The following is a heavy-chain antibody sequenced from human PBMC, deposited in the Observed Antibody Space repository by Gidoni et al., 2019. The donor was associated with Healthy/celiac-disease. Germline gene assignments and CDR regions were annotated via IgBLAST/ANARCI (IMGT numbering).Heavy chain of an antibody. CDR1: GGSISSYY. D-gene: IGHD4-17*01. J-gene: IGHJ4*02. Sequence: QVQLQESGPGLVKPSETLSLTCTASGGSISSYYWSWIRQPPGKGLDWIGYIYYSGSTNYNPSLKSRVTISVDTSKNQFSLKLSSVTAADTAVYYCAREYYGDYYFDYWGQGTLVTVSS. V-gene: IGHV4-59*01. CDR2: IYYSGST. CDR3: AREYYGDYYFDY.